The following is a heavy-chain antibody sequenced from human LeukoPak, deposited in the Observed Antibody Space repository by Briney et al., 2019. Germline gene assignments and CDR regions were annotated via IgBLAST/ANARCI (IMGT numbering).Heavy chain of an antibody. CDR3: ARDSYCGGDCYSYFEY. D-gene: IGHD2-21*01. Sequence: GGSLRLSCAASGFTFSSYSMNWVRQAPGKGLEWVSYISSSSSTIYYADSVKGRFTISRDNAKNSLYLQMNSLRAEDTAVYYCARDSYCGGDCYSYFEYWGQGTLVTVSS. V-gene: IGHV3-48*01. CDR1: GFTFSSYS. J-gene: IGHJ4*02. CDR2: ISSSSSTI.